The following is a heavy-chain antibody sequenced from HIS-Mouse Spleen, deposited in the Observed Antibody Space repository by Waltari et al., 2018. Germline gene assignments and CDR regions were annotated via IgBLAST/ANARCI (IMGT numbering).Heavy chain of an antibody. Sequence: QLQLQESGPGMVKPSETLSLTCTVSGGSIRSSSSYWGWLRQPPGKGLEWIVSIYSSVSTYYNPSLKSRVTISVDTSKNQFSLKLSSVTAADTAVYYCAREIPYSSSLYDWYFDLWGRGTLVTVSS. CDR2: IYSSVST. V-gene: IGHV4-39*07. CDR1: GGSIRSSSSY. D-gene: IGHD6-13*01. J-gene: IGHJ2*01. CDR3: AREIPYSSSLYDWYFDL.